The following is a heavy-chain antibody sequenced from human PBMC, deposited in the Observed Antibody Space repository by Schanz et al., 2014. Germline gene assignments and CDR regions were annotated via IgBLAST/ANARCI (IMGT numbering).Heavy chain of an antibody. V-gene: IGHV3-13*04. Sequence: VQLVESGGGVVQPGRSLRLSCAASGFSIRNHDMHWVRQATGAGLEWVSAIGTAGDTFYLDSVKGRFTISRDNSKNTLYLQKNSLRADDTAVYFCARAHGNNWYGKGLDYWGQGTQVTVSS. CDR1: GFSIRNHD. CDR3: ARAHGNNWYGKGLDY. J-gene: IGHJ4*02. D-gene: IGHD1-1*01. CDR2: IGTAGDT.